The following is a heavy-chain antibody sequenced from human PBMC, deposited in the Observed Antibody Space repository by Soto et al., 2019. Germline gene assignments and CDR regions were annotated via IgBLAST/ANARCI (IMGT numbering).Heavy chain of an antibody. J-gene: IGHJ4*02. Sequence: QVQLVQSGAEVKKPGSSVKVSCKASGGIFSTYAISWLRQAPGQGLEWMGGIIPIFGTPNYAQRFQGRVTNTADESTTTSSMELSRLKSEDTAVYYCPRDRDDYGSRNNYNRTDFWGQGALITVSS. CDR2: IIPIFGTP. CDR3: PRDRDDYGSRNNYNRTDF. V-gene: IGHV1-69*01. D-gene: IGHD3-10*01. CDR1: GGIFSTYA.